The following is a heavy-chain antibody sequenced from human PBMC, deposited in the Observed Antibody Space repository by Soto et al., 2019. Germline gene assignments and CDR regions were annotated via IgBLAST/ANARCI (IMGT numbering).Heavy chain of an antibody. CDR1: GGTISGSDYH. D-gene: IGHD1-26*01. CDR2: IHYSGRV. V-gene: IGHV4-39*01. CDR3: ALTPPIEGAGPDF. Sequence: SETLSLTSTVSGGTISGSDYHWGWIRQPPGKGLEWIGSIHYSGRVFYKSSLLGRVTISVDTSKNQFSLDLNSVTATDTAVYYCALTPPIEGAGPDFWGQGTLVTVSS. J-gene: IGHJ4*02.